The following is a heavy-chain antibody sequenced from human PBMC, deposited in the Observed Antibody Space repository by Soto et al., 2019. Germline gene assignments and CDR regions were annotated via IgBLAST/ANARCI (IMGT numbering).Heavy chain of an antibody. J-gene: IGHJ6*02. D-gene: IGHD5-18*01. CDR2: IFSSGST. Sequence: SETLSLTCTVSGASITSGNYYWNWIRQSPGKGLEWIGYIFSSGSTHYNPSLQNRVTISIDTSKNQFSLKVNSVPVADTAFFYCARDLLWLWRAGYGMDVWGQGTTVTVSS. CDR3: ARDLLWLWRAGYGMDV. CDR1: GASITSGNYY. V-gene: IGHV4-61*01.